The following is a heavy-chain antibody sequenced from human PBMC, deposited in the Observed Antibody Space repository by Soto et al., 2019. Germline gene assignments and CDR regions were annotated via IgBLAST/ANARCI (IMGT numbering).Heavy chain of an antibody. CDR2: ISGSGGST. V-gene: IGHV3-23*01. CDR3: AKDLDIWRYVDWHVYAFDI. D-gene: IGHD3-9*01. CDR1: GFTFSSYA. Sequence: PGWSLRLSCAASGFTFSSYAMSWVRQAPGKGLEWVSAISGSGGSTYYADSVKGRFTISRDNSKNTLYLQMNSLRAEDTAVYYCAKDLDIWRYVDWHVYAFDIWGQGTMVTVSS. J-gene: IGHJ3*02.